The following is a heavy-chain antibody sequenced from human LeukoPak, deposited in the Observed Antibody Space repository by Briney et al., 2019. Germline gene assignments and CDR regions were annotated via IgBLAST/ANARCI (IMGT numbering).Heavy chain of an antibody. Sequence: ASVNVSCKASGGTFSIYAISWVRQAPGQGLEWMGGIIPIFGTANYAQKFQGRVTITADESTSTAYMELSSLRSEDTAVYYCATTPRRDYYDSSGYYPDPTFDYWGQGTLVTVSS. D-gene: IGHD3-22*01. CDR1: GGTFSIYA. J-gene: IGHJ4*02. CDR3: ATTPRRDYYDSSGYYPDPTFDY. CDR2: IIPIFGTA. V-gene: IGHV1-69*13.